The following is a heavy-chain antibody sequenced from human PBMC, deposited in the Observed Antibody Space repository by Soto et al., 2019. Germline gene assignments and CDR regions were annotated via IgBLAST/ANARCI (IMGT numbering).Heavy chain of an antibody. D-gene: IGHD5-12*01. V-gene: IGHV3-30-3*01. J-gene: IGHJ6*02. CDR2: ISYDGSNK. CDR1: GFTFSSYA. CDR3: ARANNKEWLRFWFHYYYGMDV. Sequence: QVQLVESGGGVVQPGRSLRLSCAASGFTFSSYAMHWVRQAPGKGLEWVAVISYDGSNKYYADSVKGRFTISRDNSKNTLYLQMNSLRAEDTAVYYCARANNKEWLRFWFHYYYGMDVWGQGTTVTVSS.